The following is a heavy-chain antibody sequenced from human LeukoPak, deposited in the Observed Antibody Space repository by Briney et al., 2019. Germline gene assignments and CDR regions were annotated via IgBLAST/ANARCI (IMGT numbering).Heavy chain of an antibody. CDR3: AKEAMVVTLDY. CDR2: IWYDGSNK. V-gene: IGHV3-33*06. CDR1: GFTFSSYG. J-gene: IGHJ4*02. Sequence: GGSLRLSCVASGFTFSSYGMHWVRQAPGKGLEWVAVIWYDGSNKYYADSVKGRFTISRDNSKNTLYLQMNSLRAEDTAVYYCAKEAMVVTLDYWGQGTLVTVSS. D-gene: IGHD4-23*01.